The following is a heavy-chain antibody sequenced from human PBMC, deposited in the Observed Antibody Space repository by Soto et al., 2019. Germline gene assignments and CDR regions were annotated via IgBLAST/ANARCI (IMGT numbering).Heavy chain of an antibody. CDR2: IYYSGST. V-gene: IGHV4-59*01. D-gene: IGHD3-10*01. CDR3: ARWGGGSGNHLTPFYYYYYYGMDV. J-gene: IGHJ6*02. CDR1: GGSISSYY. Sequence: QVQLQESGPGLVKPSETLSLTCTVSGGSISSYYWSWIRQPPGKGLEWIGYIYYSGSTNYNPSLKSQVTISVNTSKNQFSLKLSPVTAADTAVYYCARWGGGSGNHLTPFYYYYYYGMDVWGQGTTVTVSS.